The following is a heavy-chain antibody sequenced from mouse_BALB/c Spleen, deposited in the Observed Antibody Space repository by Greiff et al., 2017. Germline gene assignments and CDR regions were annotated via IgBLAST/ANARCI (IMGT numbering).Heavy chain of an antibody. Sequence: ESGPGLVKPSQSLSLTCSVTGYSITSGYYWNWIRQFPGNKLEWMGYISYDGSNNYNPSLKNRISITRDTSKNQFFLKLNSVTTEDTATYYCARALEAYAMDYWGQGTSVTVSS. CDR2: ISYDGSN. V-gene: IGHV3-6*02. CDR1: GYSITSGYY. J-gene: IGHJ4*01. CDR3: ARALEAYAMDY.